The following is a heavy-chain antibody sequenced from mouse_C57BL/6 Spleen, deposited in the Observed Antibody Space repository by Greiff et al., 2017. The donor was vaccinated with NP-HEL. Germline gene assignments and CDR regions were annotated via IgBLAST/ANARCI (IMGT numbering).Heavy chain of an antibody. CDR2: INPNNGGT. D-gene: IGHD1-3*01. CDR1: GYTFTDYY. CDR3: AVKVYAMDY. J-gene: IGHJ4*01. V-gene: IGHV1-26*01. Sequence: EVQLQQSGPELVKPGASVKISCKASGYTFTDYYMNWVKQSHGKSLEWIGDINPNNGGTSYNQKFKGKATLTVDKSSSTAYMELRSLTSEDSAVYYCAVKVYAMDYWGQGTSVTVSS.